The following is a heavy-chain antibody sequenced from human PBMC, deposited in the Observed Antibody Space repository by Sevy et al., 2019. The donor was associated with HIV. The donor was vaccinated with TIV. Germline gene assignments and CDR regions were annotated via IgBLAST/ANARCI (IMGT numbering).Heavy chain of an antibody. D-gene: IGHD3-3*01. J-gene: IGHJ6*02. Sequence: GESLKISCKGSGYSFTSYWIGLVRQMPGKGLEWMGIIYPGDSDTRYSPSFQGQVTISADKSISTAYLQWSSLKASDTAMYYCARLLYDFWSGYYSGYYYGMDVWGQGTTVTVSS. CDR1: GYSFTSYW. CDR3: ARLLYDFWSGYYSGYYYGMDV. V-gene: IGHV5-51*01. CDR2: IYPGDSDT.